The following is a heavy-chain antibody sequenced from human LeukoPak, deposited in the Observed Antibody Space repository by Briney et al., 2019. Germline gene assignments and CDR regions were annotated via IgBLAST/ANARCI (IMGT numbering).Heavy chain of an antibody. Sequence: SETLSLTCTVSGGSISNYYWSWIRQPPGKGLEWIGYIYYSGSTNYNPSLKSRVTISVDTSKNQFSLKLSSVTAADTAVYYCARRIAVAADFDYWGQGTLVTVSS. J-gene: IGHJ4*02. CDR1: GGSISNYY. CDR2: IYYSGST. CDR3: ARRIAVAADFDY. V-gene: IGHV4-59*01. D-gene: IGHD6-19*01.